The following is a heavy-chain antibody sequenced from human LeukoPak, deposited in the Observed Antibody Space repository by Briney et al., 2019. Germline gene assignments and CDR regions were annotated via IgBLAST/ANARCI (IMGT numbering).Heavy chain of an antibody. CDR2: ISYDRSNK. CDR3: ARDSDYYDSSGYYY. D-gene: IGHD3-22*01. J-gene: IGHJ4*02. V-gene: IGHV3-30*01. Sequence: GRSLRLSCAASGFTFSSYAMHWVRQAPGKGLEWVAVISYDRSNKYYADSVKGRFTISRDNSKNTLYLQMNSLRAEDTAVYYSARDSDYYDSSGYYYWGQGTLVTVSS. CDR1: GFTFSSYA.